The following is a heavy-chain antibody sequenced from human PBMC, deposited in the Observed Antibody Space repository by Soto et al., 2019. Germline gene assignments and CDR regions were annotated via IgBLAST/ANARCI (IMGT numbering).Heavy chain of an antibody. CDR3: ARVEPLVRGLRWFDP. CDR1: GGSISGYY. D-gene: IGHD3-10*01. CDR2: LYYSGST. J-gene: IGHJ5*02. Sequence: SETLSLTCTVSGGSISGYYWSWIRQPPGKGLEWIGYLYYSGSTNYNPSLKSRVTISVDTSKNQFSLKLNSVTAADTAVYYCARVEPLVRGLRWFDPWSQGTLVTVSS. V-gene: IGHV4-59*01.